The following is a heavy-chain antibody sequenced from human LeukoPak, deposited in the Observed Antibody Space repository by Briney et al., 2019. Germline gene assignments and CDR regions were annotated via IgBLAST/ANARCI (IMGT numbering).Heavy chain of an antibody. Sequence: ASVKVSCKASGYTSTGYYMHWVRQAPGQGLEWMGWINPNSGGTNYAQKFQGRVTMTRDTSISTAYMELSRLRSDDTAVYYCAREITGTTEETFDYWGQGTLVTVSS. CDR3: AREITGTTEETFDY. CDR2: INPNSGGT. V-gene: IGHV1-2*02. J-gene: IGHJ4*02. CDR1: GYTSTGYY. D-gene: IGHD1-7*01.